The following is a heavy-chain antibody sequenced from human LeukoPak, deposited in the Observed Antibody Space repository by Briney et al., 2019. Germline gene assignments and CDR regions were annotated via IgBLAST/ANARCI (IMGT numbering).Heavy chain of an antibody. J-gene: IGHJ6*03. CDR2: IIPIFGTA. CDR3: ARRGYSSSSYYYYMDV. V-gene: IGHV1-69*06. CDR1: GGTFSSYA. D-gene: IGHD6-6*01. Sequence: GASVKVSCKASGGTFSSYAISWVRQAPGQGLEWMGGIIPIFGTANYAQEFQGRVTITADKSTSTAYMELSSLRSEDTAVYYCARRGYSSSSYYYYMDVWGKGTTVTVSS.